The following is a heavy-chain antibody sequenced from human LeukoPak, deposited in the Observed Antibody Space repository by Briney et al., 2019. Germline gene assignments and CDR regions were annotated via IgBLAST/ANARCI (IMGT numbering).Heavy chain of an antibody. J-gene: IGHJ4*02. CDR3: ARQDTGHDYDY. CDR1: GYCFSSYW. CDR2: IYPGDSDT. V-gene: IGHV5-51*01. Sequence: GESLKISCKGSGYCFSSYWIGWVRQMPGKGLEWMGSIYPGDSDTRYSPSFQGQVTISADKSISTAYLQWSSLKASDPAMYYCARQDTGHDYDYWGQGTLVTVSS. D-gene: IGHD5-12*01.